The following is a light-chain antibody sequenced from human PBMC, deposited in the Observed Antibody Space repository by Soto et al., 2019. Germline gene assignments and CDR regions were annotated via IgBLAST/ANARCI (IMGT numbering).Light chain of an antibody. CDR1: SSDLGSYNY. CDR2: EVR. V-gene: IGLV2-14*01. J-gene: IGLJ1*01. CDR3: ISYRGSETPYV. Sequence: QSALTQPASVSGSPGQSITISCTGTSSDLGSYNYVAWYQQFPGKTPKLIIYEVRNRPSGVSFRFSGSKSGNTASLTISGLQAEDEADYYCISYRGSETPYVFGTGTKVTVL.